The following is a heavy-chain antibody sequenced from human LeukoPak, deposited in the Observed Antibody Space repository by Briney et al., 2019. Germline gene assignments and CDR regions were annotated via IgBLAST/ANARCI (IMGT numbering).Heavy chain of an antibody. Sequence: PGRSLRLSCTVSGFTFGDYAMSWVRQAPGKGLEWVGFIRSKAYGGITQYAASVRGRFTISRDDSKSIAYLQMNSLKTDDTAVYYCTRTSCGGDCLDFDYWGQGTLVTVSS. CDR2: IRSKAYGGIT. D-gene: IGHD2-21*02. V-gene: IGHV3-49*04. J-gene: IGHJ4*02. CDR1: GFTFGDYA. CDR3: TRTSCGGDCLDFDY.